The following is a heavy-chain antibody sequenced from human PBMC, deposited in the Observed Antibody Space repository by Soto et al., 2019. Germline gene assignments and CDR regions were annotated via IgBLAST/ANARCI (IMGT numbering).Heavy chain of an antibody. CDR2: ISAYNGNT. CDR3: ARSLSGYVSDY. D-gene: IGHD3-22*01. J-gene: IGHJ4*02. Sequence: ASVNVSCKAAGYTFTSYGISWVRQAPGQGLEWMGWISAYNGNTNYAQKLQGRVTMTTDTSTSTAYMELRSLRSDDTAVYYCARSLSGYVSDYWGQGTLVTVSS. CDR1: GYTFTSYG. V-gene: IGHV1-18*01.